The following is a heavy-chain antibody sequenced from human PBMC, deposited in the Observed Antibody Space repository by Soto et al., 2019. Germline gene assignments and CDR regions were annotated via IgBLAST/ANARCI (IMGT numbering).Heavy chain of an antibody. D-gene: IGHD3-3*02. Sequence: HPGGSLRLSCAASGFTFSSYGMHWVRQAPGKGLEWVAVIWYDGSNKYYADSVKGRFTISRDNSKNTLYLQMNSLRAEDTAVYYCARGRPYLLDDLTYFDYWGQGTLVTVSS. J-gene: IGHJ4*02. V-gene: IGHV3-33*01. CDR2: IWYDGSNK. CDR3: ARGRPYLLDDLTYFDY. CDR1: GFTFSSYG.